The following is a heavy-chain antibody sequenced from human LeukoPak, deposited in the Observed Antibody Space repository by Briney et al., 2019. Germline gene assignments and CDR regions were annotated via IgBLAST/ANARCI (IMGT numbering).Heavy chain of an antibody. CDR1: GFTFSSYW. CDR2: INQDGSGK. Sequence: PGGSLRLSCAASGFTFSSYWMSWVRQAPGKGLAWVANINQDGSGKYYVDSVKGRFTISRDNAKNSLYLQMNSLRAEDTAVYYCARDGGYSYGSDYWGQGTLVTVSS. J-gene: IGHJ4*02. CDR3: ARDGGYSYGSDY. D-gene: IGHD5-18*01. V-gene: IGHV3-7*01.